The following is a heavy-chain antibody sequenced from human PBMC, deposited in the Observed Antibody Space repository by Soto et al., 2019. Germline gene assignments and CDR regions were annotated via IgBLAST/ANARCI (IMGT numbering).Heavy chain of an antibody. D-gene: IGHD3-10*01. J-gene: IGHJ4*02. CDR2: IYYSGST. CDR3: ARAVGYYGSGGFSYFDY. V-gene: IGHV4-59*01. Sequence: SETLSLTCTVSGGSISSYYWSWIRQPPGKGLEWIGYIYYSGSTNYNPSLKSRVTISVDTSKNQFSLKLSSVTAADTAVYYCARAVGYYGSGGFSYFDYWGQGTLVTVSS. CDR1: GGSISSYY.